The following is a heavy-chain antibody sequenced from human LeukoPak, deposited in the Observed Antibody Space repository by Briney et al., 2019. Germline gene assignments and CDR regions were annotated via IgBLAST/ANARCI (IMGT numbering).Heavy chain of an antibody. CDR1: GFTFSSYE. J-gene: IGHJ3*01. CDR3: ARDWGTWHAFDF. CDR2: INHSGST. D-gene: IGHD3-16*01. Sequence: SGGSLRLSCAASGFTFSSYEMNWVRQAPGKGLEWIGEINHSGSTNYNPSLKSRVTISVDTSKNQFSLKLSSVTAADTAVYYCARDWGTWHAFDFWGQGTVVTVSS. V-gene: IGHV4-34*01.